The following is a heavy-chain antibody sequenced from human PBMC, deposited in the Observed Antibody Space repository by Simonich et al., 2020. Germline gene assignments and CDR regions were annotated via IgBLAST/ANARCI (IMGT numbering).Heavy chain of an antibody. CDR1: GYTFTDYY. D-gene: IGHD6-6*01. V-gene: IGHV1-69-2*01. CDR3: ATGFEYSSSSWAFDI. CDR2: DDPEDGET. J-gene: IGHJ3*02. Sequence: EVQLVQSGAEVKKPGATVKISCKVSGYTFTDYYMHWVQQAPGKGLGGMVYDDPEDGETIYAEKVQGRVTITADTSTDTAYMELSSLRSEDTAVYYCATGFEYSSSSWAFDIWGQGTMVTVSS.